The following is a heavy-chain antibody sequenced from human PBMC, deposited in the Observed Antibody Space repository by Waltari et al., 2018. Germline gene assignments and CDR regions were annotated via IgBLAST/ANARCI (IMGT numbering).Heavy chain of an antibody. J-gene: IGHJ4*02. CDR1: GFTFSRYW. V-gene: IGHV3-7*01. CDR2: INYDGSQK. CDR3: AKSRGFEY. D-gene: IGHD2-2*01. Sequence: EVQLVESGGGLVQPGGSLRLPCEASGFTFSRYWMSWVRQTPGKGLEWVANINYDGSQKYYVDSVKGRFTISRDNAKNSVYLQMNSLRVDDTAMYYCAKSRGFEYWGQGTLITVSS.